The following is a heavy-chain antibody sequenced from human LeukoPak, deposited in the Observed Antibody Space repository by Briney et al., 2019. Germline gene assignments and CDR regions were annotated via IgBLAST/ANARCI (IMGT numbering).Heavy chain of an antibody. CDR3: ARGARAGYNLEPFDY. D-gene: IGHD5-24*01. CDR2: IYYSGST. V-gene: IGHV4-59*08. CDR1: GGSMSSYY. J-gene: IGHJ4*02. Sequence: SETLSLTCTVSGGSMSSYYWSWIRQPPGKGLEWMGYIYYSGSTKYNPSLKSRVTISVDTSKNQFSLKLSSVTAADTAVYYCARGARAGYNLEPFDYWGQGTLVTVSS.